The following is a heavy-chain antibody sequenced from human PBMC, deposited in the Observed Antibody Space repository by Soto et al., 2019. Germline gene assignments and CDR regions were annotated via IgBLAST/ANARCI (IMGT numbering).Heavy chain of an antibody. CDR2: IIPILGIA. CDR1: GGTFSNYT. V-gene: IGHV1-69*02. Sequence: QVQLVQYGAEVKKPGSSVKVSCKASGGTFSNYTISWVRQAPGQGLEWMGRIIPILGIANYAQKFQGRVTFTADKSTNTAYVELSSLSSEDTAMYYCAKVSEMGSVTDGYYSFMYVWGKGTTVSVSS. CDR3: AKVSEMGSVTDGYYSFMYV. D-gene: IGHD3-10*01. J-gene: IGHJ6*03.